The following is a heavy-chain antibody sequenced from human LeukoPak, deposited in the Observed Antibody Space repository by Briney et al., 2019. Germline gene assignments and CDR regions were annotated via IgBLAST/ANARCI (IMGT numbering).Heavy chain of an antibody. CDR1: SGSISTSNYY. V-gene: IGHV4-39*07. D-gene: IGHD6-13*01. J-gene: IGHJ6*03. CDR2: INHSGST. CDR3: ARLSPPYSSSWYASGYYYMDV. Sequence: SETLSLTCTVSSGSISTSNYYWSWIRQPPGKGLEWIGEINHSGSTNYNPSLKSRVTISVDTSKNQFSLKLSSVTAADTAVYYCARLSPPYSSSWYASGYYYMDVWGKGTTVTISS.